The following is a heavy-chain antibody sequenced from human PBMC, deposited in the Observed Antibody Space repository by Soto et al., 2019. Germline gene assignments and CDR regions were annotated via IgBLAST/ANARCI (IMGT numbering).Heavy chain of an antibody. CDR3: AKGDYGGNSFYYYYGMDV. V-gene: IGHV3-23*01. D-gene: IGHD4-17*01. CDR1: GFTFSSYA. CDR2: ISGSGGST. Sequence: EVQLLESGGGLVQPGGSLRLSCAASGFTFSSYAMSWVRQAPGKGLEWVSAISGSGGSTYYADSVKGRFTISRDNSKNTLYLQINSLRAEDTAVYYCAKGDYGGNSFYYYYGMDVWGQGTTVTVSS. J-gene: IGHJ6*02.